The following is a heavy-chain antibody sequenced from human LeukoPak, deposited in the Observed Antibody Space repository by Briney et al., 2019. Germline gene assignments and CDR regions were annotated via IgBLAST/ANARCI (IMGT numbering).Heavy chain of an antibody. CDR1: GGSISSHY. D-gene: IGHD5-24*01. Sequence: PSETLSLTCIVSGGSISSHYWSWIRQPPGKALEWIGYISYSGITEYNPSLKSRVTISVDASKNQLSLRLISVTAADTAVYYCTRDRRDGYNHVDLWGQGTLVTVSS. J-gene: IGHJ5*02. CDR2: ISYSGIT. V-gene: IGHV4-59*11. CDR3: TRDRRDGYNHVDL.